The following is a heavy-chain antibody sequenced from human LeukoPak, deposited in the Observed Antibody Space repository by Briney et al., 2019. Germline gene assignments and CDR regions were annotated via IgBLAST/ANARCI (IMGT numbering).Heavy chain of an antibody. CDR2: INHSGST. D-gene: IGHD5-18*01. J-gene: IGHJ4*02. Sequence: SETLSPTCAVYGGSFSGYYWSWIRQPPGKGLEWIGEINHSGSTNYNPSLKSRVTISVDTSKNQSSLKLSSVTAADTAVYYCARGRGDTAMAVFDYWGQGTLVTVSS. CDR1: GGSFSGYY. CDR3: ARGRGDTAMAVFDY. V-gene: IGHV4-34*01.